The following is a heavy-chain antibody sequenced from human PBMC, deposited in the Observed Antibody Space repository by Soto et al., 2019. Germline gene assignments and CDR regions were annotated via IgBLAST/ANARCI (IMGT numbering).Heavy chain of an antibody. CDR3: AKRKTHAFDI. CDR2: ISGSGGST. J-gene: IGHJ3*02. V-gene: IGHV3-23*01. Sequence: LRXSCAASGFTFTSYAMSWVRQAPGNGLEWVSAISGSGGSTYYADSVKGRFTISRDNSKNTLYLQMNSLRAEDTAVYYCAKRKTHAFDIWGQGTMVIVS. CDR1: GFTFTSYA.